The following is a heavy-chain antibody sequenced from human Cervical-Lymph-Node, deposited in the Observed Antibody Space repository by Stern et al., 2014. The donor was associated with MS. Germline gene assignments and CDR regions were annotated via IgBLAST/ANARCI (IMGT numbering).Heavy chain of an antibody. CDR2: MNPNSGNT. CDR1: GYTFTSYD. V-gene: IGHV1-8*01. Sequence: QVQLVQSGAEVKKPGASVKVSCKASGYTFTSYDINWARQATGQGLEWMGWMNPNSGNTGYAQKFQGRVTMTRNTSISTAYMELSSLRSEDTAVYYCATQLIIYDSSGYALDWGQGTLVTVSS. D-gene: IGHD3-22*01. CDR3: ATQLIIYDSSGYALD. J-gene: IGHJ4*02.